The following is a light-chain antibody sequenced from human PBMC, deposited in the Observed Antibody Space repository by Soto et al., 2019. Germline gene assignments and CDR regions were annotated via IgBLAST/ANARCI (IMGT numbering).Light chain of an antibody. J-gene: IGLJ2*01. CDR3: SSNAGSNNFVV. CDR2: EVS. CDR1: SSDVGGYNY. V-gene: IGLV2-8*02. Sequence: QSALTQPPSASRSPGQSVTISCTGTSSDVGGYNYVSWYQQHPGKAPKLMIYEVSERPSGVPDRFFGSKSGNSASLTVSGLQAEDEADYYCSSNAGSNNFVVFGGGTKLTVL.